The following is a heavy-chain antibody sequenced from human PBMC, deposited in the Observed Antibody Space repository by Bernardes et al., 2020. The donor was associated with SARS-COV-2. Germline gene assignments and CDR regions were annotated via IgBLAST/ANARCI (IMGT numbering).Heavy chain of an antibody. V-gene: IGHV4-34*01. CDR3: ARVRSVPTTYYYMDV. J-gene: IGHJ6*03. CDR1: GGSFSGYY. Sequence: SATLSLTCAVYGGSFSGYYWSWIRQPPGKGLEWIGEINHSGSTNYNPSLKSRVTISVDTSKNQFSLKLSSVTAADTAVYYCARVRSVPTTYYYMDVWGKGTTVTVSS. CDR2: INHSGST. D-gene: IGHD4-17*01.